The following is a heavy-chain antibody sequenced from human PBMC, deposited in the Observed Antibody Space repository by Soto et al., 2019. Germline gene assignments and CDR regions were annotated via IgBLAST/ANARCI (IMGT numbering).Heavy chain of an antibody. V-gene: IGHV5-51*01. J-gene: IGHJ4*02. Sequence: RGESLKISCKGSGYNFAGYWIAWVRQMPGKGLELMGIIYPSDSDTRYRPSFQGQVTISADKSISSAYLQWSSLRASDTAMYYCARGGVSTRTFDYWGQGXPVTV. CDR2: IYPSDSDT. D-gene: IGHD3-3*01. CDR3: ARGGVSTRTFDY. CDR1: GYNFAGYW.